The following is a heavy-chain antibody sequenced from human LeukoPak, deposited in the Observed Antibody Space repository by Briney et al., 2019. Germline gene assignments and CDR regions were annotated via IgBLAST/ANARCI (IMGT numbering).Heavy chain of an antibody. CDR3: ARGGEYSYGWKNYYYMDV. V-gene: IGHV1-2*02. CDR1: GYTFTGYY. D-gene: IGHD5-18*01. Sequence: ASVKVSCKASGYTFTGYYMHWVRQAPGQGLEWMGWINPNSGSTNYAQKFQGRVTMTRDTSISTAYMELSRLRSDDTAVYYCARGGEYSYGWKNYYYMDVWGKGTTVTVSS. J-gene: IGHJ6*03. CDR2: INPNSGST.